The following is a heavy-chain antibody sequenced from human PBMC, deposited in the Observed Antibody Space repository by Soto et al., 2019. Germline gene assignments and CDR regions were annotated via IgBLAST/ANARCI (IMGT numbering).Heavy chain of an antibody. V-gene: IGHV3-21*01. CDR3: ARDTPYYYGSGSYTFDY. D-gene: IGHD3-10*01. Sequence: PGGSLRLSCAASGFTFSSYSMNWVRQAPGKGLEWVSSISSSSSYIYYADSVKGRFTISRDNAKNSLYMQMNSLRAEDTAVYYCARDTPYYYGSGSYTFDYWGQGTRVTVSS. J-gene: IGHJ4*02. CDR2: ISSSSSYI. CDR1: GFTFSSYS.